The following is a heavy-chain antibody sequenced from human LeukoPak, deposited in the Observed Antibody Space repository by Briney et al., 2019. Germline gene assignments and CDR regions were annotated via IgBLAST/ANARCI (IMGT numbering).Heavy chain of an antibody. Sequence: GGSLRLSCAASGFTFSSYSMNWVRQAPGKGLEWVSSISSSSSYIYYADSVKGRFTISRDNAKNSLYLQMNSLRAEDTAVYYCARDPPLVAYEFDYWGQGTLVTVSS. CDR1: GFTFSSYS. CDR3: ARDPPLVAYEFDY. D-gene: IGHD6-6*01. CDR2: ISSSSSYI. V-gene: IGHV3-21*01. J-gene: IGHJ4*02.